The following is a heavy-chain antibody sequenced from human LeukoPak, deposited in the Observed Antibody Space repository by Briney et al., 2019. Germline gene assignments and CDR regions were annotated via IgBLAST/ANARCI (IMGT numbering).Heavy chain of an antibody. CDR3: ARDPLNSSGWYKSMDV. D-gene: IGHD6-19*01. Sequence: GGSLRLSCEASGFTFSSFAMHWVRQAPGKGLEWVAVISYDGSNKYYAGSVKGRFSISSDNSKSTLYLQMHSLRSEDTAVYYCARDPLNSSGWYKSMDVWGQGTTVTVSS. CDR1: GFTFSSFA. CDR2: ISYDGSNK. J-gene: IGHJ6*02. V-gene: IGHV3-30-3*01.